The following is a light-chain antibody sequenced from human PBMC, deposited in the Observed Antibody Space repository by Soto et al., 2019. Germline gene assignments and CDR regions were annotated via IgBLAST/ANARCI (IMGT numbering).Light chain of an antibody. CDR2: KAS. V-gene: IGKV1-5*03. CDR3: QHYNSYSEA. CDR1: QTISSW. J-gene: IGKJ1*01. Sequence: DIQMTQSPSTLSGSVGDRVTITCRASQTISSWLAWYQQKPGKAPKLLIYKASTLKSGVPSRFSGSGSGTEFTLAISSLQPDDFATYYCQHYNSYSEACGRGTEVELK.